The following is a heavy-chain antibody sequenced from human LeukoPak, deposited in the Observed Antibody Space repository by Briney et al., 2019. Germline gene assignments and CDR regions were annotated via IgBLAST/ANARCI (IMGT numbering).Heavy chain of an antibody. Sequence: GASVKVSCKASGYTFTSYDINWVRQATGQGIEWMGWMNPNSGNTGYAQKFQGRVTMTRNTSISTAYMELSSLRSEDTAVYYCARARVRCSGGSCYPVGYWGQRTLVTVSS. D-gene: IGHD2-15*01. CDR1: GYTFTSYD. V-gene: IGHV1-8*01. CDR2: MNPNSGNT. CDR3: ARARVRCSGGSCYPVGY. J-gene: IGHJ4*02.